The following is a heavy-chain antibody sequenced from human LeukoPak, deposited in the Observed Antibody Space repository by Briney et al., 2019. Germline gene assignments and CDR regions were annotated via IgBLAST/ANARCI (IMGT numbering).Heavy chain of an antibody. J-gene: IGHJ4*02. D-gene: IGHD3-3*01. Sequence: GGSLRLSCAASEFSVGSNYMTWVRQAPGKGLEWVSLIYSGGSTYYADSVKGRFTISRDNSKSTLYLQMNSLRAEDTAIYYCAKSGSGYYIWGQGTLVTVSS. CDR2: IYSGGST. V-gene: IGHV3-53*01. CDR3: AKSGSGYYI. CDR1: EFSVGSNY.